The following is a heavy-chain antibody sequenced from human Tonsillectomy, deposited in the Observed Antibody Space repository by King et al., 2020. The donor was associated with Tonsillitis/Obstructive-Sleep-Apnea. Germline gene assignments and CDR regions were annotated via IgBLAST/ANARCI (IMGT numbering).Heavy chain of an antibody. D-gene: IGHD6-19*01. CDR1: GFTVSSNY. CDR3: ARIYQWLEVVASYWFDP. CDR2: IYSGGST. V-gene: IGHV3-53*01. Sequence: VQLVESGGGLIQPGGSLRLSCAASGFTVSSNYMSWVRQAPGKGLEWVSVIYSGGSTYYADSVKGRFTISRDNSKNTLYLQMNSLRAEDTAVYYCARIYQWLEVVASYWFDPWGQGTLVTVSS. J-gene: IGHJ5*02.